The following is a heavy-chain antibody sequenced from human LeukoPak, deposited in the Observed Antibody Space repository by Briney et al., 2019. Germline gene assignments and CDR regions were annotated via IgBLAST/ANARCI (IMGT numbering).Heavy chain of an antibody. Sequence: GGSLRLSCAASGFAFSTENMNWARQAPGKGLEWVSYISAGGGTIYYADSVKGRFSISRDNAKNSLYLQMNSLRAEDTAVYYCVRSGAFGAHNYWGQGTLVTVSS. CDR3: VRSGAFGAHNY. CDR1: GFAFSTEN. V-gene: IGHV3-48*01. CDR2: ISAGGGTI. D-gene: IGHD4/OR15-4a*01. J-gene: IGHJ4*02.